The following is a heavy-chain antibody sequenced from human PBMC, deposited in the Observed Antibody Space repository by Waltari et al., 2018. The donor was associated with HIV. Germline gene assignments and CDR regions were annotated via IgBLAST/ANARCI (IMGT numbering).Heavy chain of an antibody. Sequence: EVQLVESGGGLVQPGRSLRLSCAASGFTFDDYAMHWVRQAPGKGLEWVSGISWNSGSIGYADSVKGRFTISRDNAKNSLYLQMNSLRAEDTALYYCAKDKDSGSNPYWYFDLWGRGTLVTVSS. D-gene: IGHD1-26*01. J-gene: IGHJ2*01. CDR1: GFTFDDYA. CDR3: AKDKDSGSNPYWYFDL. V-gene: IGHV3-9*01. CDR2: ISWNSGSI.